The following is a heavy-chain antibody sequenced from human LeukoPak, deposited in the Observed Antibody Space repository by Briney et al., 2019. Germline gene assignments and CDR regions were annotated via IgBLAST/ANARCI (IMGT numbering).Heavy chain of an antibody. CDR1: GFTFRPFW. J-gene: IGHJ4*02. Sequence: GGSLRLSWAASGFTFRPFWMTWVRQAPGKGLEWVANIDQDEKKKYYVDSVKGRFTISRDNTRNLVYLQMSSLRVDDTAVYFCARESWGLLDYWGQGTVVTVSS. CDR3: ARESWGLLDY. D-gene: IGHD7-27*01. CDR2: IDQDEKKK. V-gene: IGHV3-7*01.